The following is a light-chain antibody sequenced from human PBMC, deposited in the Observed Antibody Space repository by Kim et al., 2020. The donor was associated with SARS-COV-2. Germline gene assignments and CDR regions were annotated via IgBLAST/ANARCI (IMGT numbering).Light chain of an antibody. CDR1: SVINYF. V-gene: IGLV3-19*01. Sequence: ALGQTVRIRCQGASVINYFVAWYQQKPGLAPVLVMYGRNNRASGIANRFSGSRSGDTASLIITGAQAEDEADYYCNSRDGSGHHGVFGGGTQLTVL. CDR2: GRN. CDR3: NSRDGSGHHGV. J-gene: IGLJ3*02.